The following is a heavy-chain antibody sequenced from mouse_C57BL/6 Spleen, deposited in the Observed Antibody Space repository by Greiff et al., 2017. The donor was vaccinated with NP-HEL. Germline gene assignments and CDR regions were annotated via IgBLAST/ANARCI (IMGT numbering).Heavy chain of an antibody. Sequence: QVQLQQSGAELVRPGASVKMSCKASGYTFTSYNMHWVKQTPRQGLEWIGAIYPGNGDTSYNQKFKGKATLTVDKSSSTAYMQLSSLTSEDSAVYFCARGEVYDYDEGIFDYWGQGTTLTVSS. CDR1: GYTFTSYN. J-gene: IGHJ2*01. CDR2: IYPGNGDT. V-gene: IGHV1-12*01. D-gene: IGHD2-4*01. CDR3: ARGEVYDYDEGIFDY.